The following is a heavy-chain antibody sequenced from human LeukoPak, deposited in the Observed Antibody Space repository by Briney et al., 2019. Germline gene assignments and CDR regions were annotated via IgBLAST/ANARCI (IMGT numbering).Heavy chain of an antibody. D-gene: IGHD1-26*01. CDR3: ARSAVGTSCCTAVDY. Sequence: PGGSLRLSCAASGFTFSTYAMTWVRQAPGKGLEWVSGISTSGDRTYYADSVKGRFTISRDNSKNTLYLHMNSLRAEDTAEYYCARSAVGTSCCTAVDYWGQGTRVTVSA. CDR2: ISTSGDRT. V-gene: IGHV3-23*01. CDR1: GFTFSTYA. J-gene: IGHJ4*02.